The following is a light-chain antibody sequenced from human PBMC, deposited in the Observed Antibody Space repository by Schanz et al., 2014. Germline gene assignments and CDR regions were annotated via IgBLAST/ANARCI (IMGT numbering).Light chain of an antibody. J-gene: IGKJ2*01. V-gene: IGKV4-1*01. CDR1: QSVLYSSNNQNY. Sequence: DIVMTQSPDSLAVSLGERATIHCKSSQSVLYSSNNQNYLAWYQQKPGQPPKLLIYWASTRYSGVPDRFSGSGSGTDFTLSISSLQAEDVAVYYCHQYYSTPYTFGQGTKLEIK. CDR3: HQYYSTPYT. CDR2: WAS.